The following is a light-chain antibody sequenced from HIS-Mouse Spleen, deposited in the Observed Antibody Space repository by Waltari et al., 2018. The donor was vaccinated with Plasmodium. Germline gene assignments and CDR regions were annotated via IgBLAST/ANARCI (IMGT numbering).Light chain of an antibody. CDR1: RGISSY. V-gene: IGKV1-8*01. Sequence: AIRMTQSPSSFSASTGDRVTITCRASRGISSYLAWYQQKPGKAPKLLFYAASTLQSVGPTMFSGSGSGTDFTITISCLQAEDFATYCCQQYYSYPLTFGRGTKVEIK. CDR2: AAS. J-gene: IGKJ4*01. CDR3: QQYYSYPLT.